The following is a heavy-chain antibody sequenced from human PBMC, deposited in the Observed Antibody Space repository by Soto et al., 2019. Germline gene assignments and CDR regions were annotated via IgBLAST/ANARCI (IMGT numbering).Heavy chain of an antibody. CDR2: ISHSGGT. CDR3: GRRQLLGLEDLLENRSLDP. D-gene: IGHD3-10*01. CDR1: GGSFSSYY. J-gene: IGHJ5*02. V-gene: IGHV4-34*01. Sequence: QVQLQQWGAGLLNPSETLSLTCAVYGGSFSSYYWTWIRQSPGKGLEWIGEISHSGGTNYNPSLKRGAPISLDTSKSQLSLKLSPVSAADGAVCYCGRRQLLGLEDLLENRSLDPWGQGSLVTVSS.